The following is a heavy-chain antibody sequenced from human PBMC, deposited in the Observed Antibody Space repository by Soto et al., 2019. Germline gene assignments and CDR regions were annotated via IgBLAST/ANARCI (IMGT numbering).Heavy chain of an antibody. Sequence: GGSLRLSCAASGFTFSSYGMHWVRQAPGKGLEWVAVIWYDGSNKYYADSVKGRFTISRDNSKNTLYLQMNSLRAEDTAVYYCARDRSSGWYRYFDYWGQGTLVTVSS. D-gene: IGHD6-19*01. CDR2: IWYDGSNK. CDR1: GFTFSSYG. CDR3: ARDRSSGWYRYFDY. J-gene: IGHJ4*02. V-gene: IGHV3-33*01.